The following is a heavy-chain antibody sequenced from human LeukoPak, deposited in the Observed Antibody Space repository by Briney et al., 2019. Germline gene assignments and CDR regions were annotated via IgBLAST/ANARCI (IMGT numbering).Heavy chain of an antibody. CDR3: ARGGYSYSTLLDY. Sequence: PGGSLRLSCAASGLLFSNYAMHWVRQAPGKGLEYVSVITNNGGNTYYGSSVKGRFTITRDNSRSMMFLQMGSLRPEDTAVYFCARGGYSYSTLLDYWGQGTPVTVSP. CDR2: ITNNGGNT. J-gene: IGHJ4*02. CDR1: GLLFSNYA. D-gene: IGHD5-18*01. V-gene: IGHV3-64*01.